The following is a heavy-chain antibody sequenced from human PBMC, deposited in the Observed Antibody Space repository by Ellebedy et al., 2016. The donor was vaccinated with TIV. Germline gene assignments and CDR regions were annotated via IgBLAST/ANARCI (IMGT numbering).Heavy chain of an antibody. D-gene: IGHD6-19*01. J-gene: IGHJ4*02. CDR3: VQAGGFLSGWYNY. Sequence: GGSLRLSXAASGFTFDDYAMHWVRQAPGKGLEWVPGIGWNSGSIDYADSVKGRFTISRDNAKNSLYLQMNSLRAEDTAFYYCVQAGGFLSGWYNYWGQGALVAVSS. V-gene: IGHV3-9*01. CDR1: GFTFDDYA. CDR2: IGWNSGSI.